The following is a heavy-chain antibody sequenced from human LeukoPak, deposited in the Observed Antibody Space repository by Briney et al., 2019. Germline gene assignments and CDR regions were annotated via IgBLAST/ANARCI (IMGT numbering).Heavy chain of an antibody. D-gene: IGHD2-8*01. CDR3: RGVGGYVLVGYYYYYYGMDV. Sequence: PSETLSLTCAVYGGSFSGYYWSWIRQPPGKGLEWIGEINHSGSTNYNPSLKSRVTISVDTSKNQFSLKLSSVTAADTAVYYCRGVGGYVLVGYYYYYYGMDVWGQGTTVTVSS. V-gene: IGHV4-34*01. J-gene: IGHJ6*02. CDR1: GGSFSGYY. CDR2: INHSGST.